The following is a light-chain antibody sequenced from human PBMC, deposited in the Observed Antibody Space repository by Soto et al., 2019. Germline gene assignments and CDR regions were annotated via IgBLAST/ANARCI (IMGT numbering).Light chain of an antibody. CDR1: QSVLYSSNNKNY. Sequence: DIVMTQSPDSLAVSLGERATINCESSQSVLYSSNNKNYLAWYHQRPGQPPKLLIYWASTRESGVPDRFSGSGSGTDFTLTITSLQAEDVAVYYCQQYESTPPTFGQGTKLEIK. CDR2: WAS. V-gene: IGKV4-1*01. J-gene: IGKJ2*01. CDR3: QQYESTPPT.